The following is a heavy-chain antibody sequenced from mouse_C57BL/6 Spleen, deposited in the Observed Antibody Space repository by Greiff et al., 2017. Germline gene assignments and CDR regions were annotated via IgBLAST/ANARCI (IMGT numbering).Heavy chain of an antibody. CDR2: ICPRSCYT. CDR3: SKRGYDGLFAY. CDR1: GYTFTSYG. V-gene: IGHV1-81*01. D-gene: IGHD2-3*01. J-gene: IGHJ3*01. Sequence: VQLLQSGAELVRPGASVKLSCKASGYTFTSYGISWVKQSTGQGLAWIGEICPRSCYTYYNEKVKGKATLTTDKSSSTAYMQLRSLRSEDTAVYFCSKRGYDGLFAYWGQGTLVTVSA.